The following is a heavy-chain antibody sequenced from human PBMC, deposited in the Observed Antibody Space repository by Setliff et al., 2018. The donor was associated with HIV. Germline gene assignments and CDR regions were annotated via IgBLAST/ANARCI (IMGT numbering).Heavy chain of an antibody. CDR2: IYYSGRT. CDR1: GYSISSGYY. Sequence: SETLSLTCTVSGYSISSGYYWGWIRQPPGKGVEWIGRIYYSGRTYYNPSLKSRFTISVDTSKNQFSLKLSSVTAADTAVYYCARVGGDYYDSSGVGEFDYWGQGTLVTVSS. D-gene: IGHD3-22*01. CDR3: ARVGGDYYDSSGVGEFDY. J-gene: IGHJ4*02. V-gene: IGHV4-38-2*02.